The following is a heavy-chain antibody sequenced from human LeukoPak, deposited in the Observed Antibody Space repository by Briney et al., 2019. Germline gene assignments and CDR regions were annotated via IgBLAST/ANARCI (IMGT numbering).Heavy chain of an antibody. D-gene: IGHD3-3*01. J-gene: IGHJ4*02. CDR3: QSRYLEWLLEY. Sequence: SETLSLTFTVSGGSINSNNYSWGWVRQPPGKGLEWIGSIYSSGSAYYNPSLNSRVTISVDTSKNQFSLRLSSVTAADTAVYYCQSRYLEWLLEYWGQGTLVTVSS. CDR1: GGSINSNNYS. CDR2: IYSSGSA. V-gene: IGHV4-39*01.